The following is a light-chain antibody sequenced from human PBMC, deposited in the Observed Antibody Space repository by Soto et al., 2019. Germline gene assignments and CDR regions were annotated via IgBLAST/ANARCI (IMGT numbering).Light chain of an antibody. CDR3: QQYNTYSWT. Sequence: DIQTTESAATLSASVRDRLTLTCRASQSIKRWLAWYQQKPGKAPKLLIYEASSLESGVPSGFGGSGSGTEFTLHISSLQPDDFATYYCQQYNTYSWTFGQGTKV. J-gene: IGKJ1*01. CDR1: QSIKRW. CDR2: EAS. V-gene: IGKV1-5*03.